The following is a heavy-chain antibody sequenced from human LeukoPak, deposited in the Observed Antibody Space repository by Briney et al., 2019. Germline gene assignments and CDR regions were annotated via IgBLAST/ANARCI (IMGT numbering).Heavy chain of an antibody. Sequence: SETLSLTCTVSGGSISSYYWSWIRQPPGEGLEWIGYIYYSGSTYYNPSLKSRVTISVDTSKNQFSLKLSSVTAADTAVYYCASLEMDAFDIWGQGTMVTVSS. J-gene: IGHJ3*02. D-gene: IGHD5-24*01. V-gene: IGHV4-59*08. CDR3: ASLEMDAFDI. CDR2: IYYSGST. CDR1: GGSISSYY.